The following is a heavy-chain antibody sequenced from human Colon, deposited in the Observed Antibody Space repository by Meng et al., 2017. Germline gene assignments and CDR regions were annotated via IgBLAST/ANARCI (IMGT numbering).Heavy chain of an antibody. D-gene: IGHD2-2*01. Sequence: SETLSLTCTVSGGSVSSGSYYWSWIRQPPGKGLEWIGYIYYSGSTHYNPSLKSRVTISVDTSKNQFSLKLISVTAADTAVYYCAREDNVVVPATFDYWGQGTLVTVSS. J-gene: IGHJ4*02. V-gene: IGHV4-61*01. CDR1: GGSVSSGSYY. CDR3: AREDNVVVPATFDY. CDR2: IYYSGST.